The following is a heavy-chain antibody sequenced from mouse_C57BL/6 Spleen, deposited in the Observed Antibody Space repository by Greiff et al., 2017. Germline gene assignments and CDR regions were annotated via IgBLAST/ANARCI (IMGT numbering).Heavy chain of an antibody. D-gene: IGHD2-4*01. CDR1: GYSFTGYY. CDR3: ARSGYDYDEDY. V-gene: IGHV1-42*01. CDR2: INPSTGGT. J-gene: IGHJ2*01. Sequence: EVQLQQSGPELVKPGASVKISCKASGYSFTGYYMNWVKQSPEKSLEWIGEINPSTGGTTYNQKFKAKATLTVDKSSSTAYMQLKSLTSEDSAVYYCARSGYDYDEDYWGQGTTLTVSS.